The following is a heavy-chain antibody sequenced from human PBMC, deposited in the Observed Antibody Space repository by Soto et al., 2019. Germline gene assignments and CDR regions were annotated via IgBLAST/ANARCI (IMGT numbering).Heavy chain of an antibody. D-gene: IGHD2-2*01. Sequence: VQLVESGGGLVKPGGSLRLSCATSGFTFKNVWMNWVRQAPGKGLEWVGRIRSNADGGTTEDAAPVKGRFTISRDDSKNTVYLQMNSLKTEDTAVYYCTTTKSTTSCFDYWGQGTLVAVSS. J-gene: IGHJ4*02. CDR2: IRSNADGGTT. CDR1: GFTFKNVW. CDR3: TTTKSTTSCFDY. V-gene: IGHV3-15*07.